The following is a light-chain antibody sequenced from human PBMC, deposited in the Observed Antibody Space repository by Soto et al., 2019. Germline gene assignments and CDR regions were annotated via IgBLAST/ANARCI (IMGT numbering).Light chain of an antibody. CDR1: SANIGSNY. CDR3: GSWDSSLSAGV. J-gene: IGLJ3*02. CDR2: EDH. Sequence: QAVVTQPPSVSAAPGQKVILSCSGSSANIGSNYVSWYQQVPGTAPKLLIYEDHKRPSEIPDRFSGSKSGTSATLDITGLQTGDEADYYCGSWDSSLSAGVFGGGTKLTVL. V-gene: IGLV1-51*02.